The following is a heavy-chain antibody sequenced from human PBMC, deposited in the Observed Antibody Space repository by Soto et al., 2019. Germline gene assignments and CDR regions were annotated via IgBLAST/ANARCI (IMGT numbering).Heavy chain of an antibody. V-gene: IGHV3-33*01. Sequence: GGSLRLSCAASGFTFSSYGMHWVRQAPGKGLEWVAVIWYDGSNKYYADSVKGRFTISRDNSKNTLYLQMNSLRAEDTAVYYCARDPTYGSGSSPNYYYYGMDVWGQGTTVTVSS. CDR2: IWYDGSNK. CDR1: GFTFSSYG. D-gene: IGHD3-10*01. J-gene: IGHJ6*02. CDR3: ARDPTYGSGSSPNYYYYGMDV.